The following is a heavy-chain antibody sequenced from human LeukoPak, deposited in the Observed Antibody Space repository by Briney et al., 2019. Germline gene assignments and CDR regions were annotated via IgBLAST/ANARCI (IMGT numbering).Heavy chain of an antibody. V-gene: IGHV4-4*07. Sequence: TSETLSLTCTVSGGSISSYYWSWIRQPAGKGLEWIGRIYTSESPTYNPSLKSRVTMSLDTSKNQFSLKLSSVTAADTAVYYCAREETESSGWYGPIDYWGQGTLVTVSS. J-gene: IGHJ4*02. D-gene: IGHD6-19*01. CDR3: AREETESSGWYGPIDY. CDR2: IYTSESP. CDR1: GGSISSYY.